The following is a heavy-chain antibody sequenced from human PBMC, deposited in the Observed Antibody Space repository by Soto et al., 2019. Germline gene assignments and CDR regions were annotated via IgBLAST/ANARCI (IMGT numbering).Heavy chain of an antibody. D-gene: IGHD6-25*01. CDR2: IYFTGNT. Sequence: PSETLSLTCTVSGGSITSSSHFWGWVRQPPGKGLEWIGTIYFTGNTYYTPSLKSRLTMSIDTSKNEFSLRLNSVTAADTAVYYCAGQTFTIAAASYGRSNWFDPWRPGTLVTVSS. CDR3: AGQTFTIAAASYGRSNWFDP. CDR1: GGSITSSSHF. V-gene: IGHV4-39*01. J-gene: IGHJ5*02.